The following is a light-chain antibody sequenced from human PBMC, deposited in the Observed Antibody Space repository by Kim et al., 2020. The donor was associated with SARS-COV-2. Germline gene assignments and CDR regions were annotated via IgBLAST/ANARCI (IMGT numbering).Light chain of an antibody. CDR3: QHYGSSP. CDR1: QTISSTY. CDR2: GAS. Sequence: LSLSPGEGATLSCRASQTISSTYIAWYQQRPGQAPRLLIFGASSRATGIPARFSGGGSGTDFTLTISRLEPEDFAVYFCQHYGSSPFGGGTKLEI. J-gene: IGKJ4*01. V-gene: IGKV3-20*01.